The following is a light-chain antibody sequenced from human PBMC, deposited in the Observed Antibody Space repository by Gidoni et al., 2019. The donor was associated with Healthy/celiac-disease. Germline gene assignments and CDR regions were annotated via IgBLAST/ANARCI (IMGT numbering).Light chain of an antibody. J-gene: IGLJ1*01. CDR3: SSYTSSSTLKV. CDR1: SSDVGGYNY. V-gene: IGLV2-14*03. Sequence: QSALTQPASVSGSPGQSITISCTGTSSDVGGYNYVYWSQQTTGKAPKLMIYDVSNRPSGVSNRFSGSKSGNTASLTISGLQAEDEADYYCSSYTSSSTLKVFGTGTKVTVL. CDR2: DVS.